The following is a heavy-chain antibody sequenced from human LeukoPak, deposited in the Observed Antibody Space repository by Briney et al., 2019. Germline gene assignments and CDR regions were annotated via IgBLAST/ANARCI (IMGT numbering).Heavy chain of an antibody. J-gene: IGHJ4*02. D-gene: IGHD1-26*01. V-gene: IGHV4-59*01. CDR1: GGSISSYY. CDR3: AMFEWEPFLDY. Sequence: PSETLSLTCTVSGGSISSYYWSWIRQPPGKGLEWIGYIYYRGSTNYSPSLKSRVTISVLTSKNQFSLKLSSVTAADTAVYYCAMFEWEPFLDYWGQGALVSVS. CDR2: IYYRGST.